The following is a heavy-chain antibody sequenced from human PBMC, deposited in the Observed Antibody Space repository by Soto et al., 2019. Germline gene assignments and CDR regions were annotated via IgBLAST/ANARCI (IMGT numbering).Heavy chain of an antibody. J-gene: IGHJ4*02. V-gene: IGHV4-30-4*02. Sequence: SETLSLTCTVSGGSISSGDNYWSWIRQPPGRGLEWIGYIYYSGSTYYNPSLKSRVTISVDTSKNQFSLKLSSVTAADTAVYYCARGVIAAAGVYFDYWGQGTLVTVSS. CDR1: GGSISSGDNY. CDR2: IYYSGST. CDR3: ARGVIAAAGVYFDY. D-gene: IGHD6-13*01.